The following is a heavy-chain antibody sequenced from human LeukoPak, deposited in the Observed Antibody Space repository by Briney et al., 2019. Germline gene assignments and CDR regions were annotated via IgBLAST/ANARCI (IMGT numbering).Heavy chain of an antibody. CDR3: AKLGTGIAAAGHFDY. Sequence: GGSLRLSCAASGFTFSIYGMHWVRQAPGKGLEWAAYIWYDGSNRYYADSVKGRFTISRDNSKNTLYLQMNSLRAEDTAVYYCAKLGTGIAAAGHFDYWGQGTLVTVSS. CDR1: GFTFSIYG. CDR2: IWYDGSNR. D-gene: IGHD6-13*01. V-gene: IGHV3-30*02. J-gene: IGHJ4*02.